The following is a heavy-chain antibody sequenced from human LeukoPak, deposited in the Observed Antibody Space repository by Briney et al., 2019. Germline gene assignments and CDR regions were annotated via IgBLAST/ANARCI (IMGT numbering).Heavy chain of an antibody. CDR2: ISSDGSST. Sequence: GGSLRLSCAASGFTFSSYWMHWVRQAPGKGLVWVSRISSDGSSTTYADSVKGRFTIPRDNAKNTLYLQMNSLRVEDTAVFYCVRDSRHHMDVWGEGTTVTVSS. CDR1: GFTFSSYW. V-gene: IGHV3-74*01. CDR3: VRDSRHHMDV. J-gene: IGHJ6*03.